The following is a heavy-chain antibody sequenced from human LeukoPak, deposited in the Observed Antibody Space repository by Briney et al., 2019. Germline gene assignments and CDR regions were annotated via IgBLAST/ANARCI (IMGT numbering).Heavy chain of an antibody. Sequence: SETLSLTCTVSGYSISSGYYWGWIRQPPGKGLEWIGSIYHSGSTYYNPSLKSRVTISVDTSKNQFSLKLSPVTAADTAVYYCASLSRLRILEWLSRYYFDYWGQGTLVTVSS. CDR1: GYSISSGYY. CDR3: ASLSRLRILEWLSRYYFDY. CDR2: IYHSGST. J-gene: IGHJ4*02. D-gene: IGHD3-3*01. V-gene: IGHV4-38-2*02.